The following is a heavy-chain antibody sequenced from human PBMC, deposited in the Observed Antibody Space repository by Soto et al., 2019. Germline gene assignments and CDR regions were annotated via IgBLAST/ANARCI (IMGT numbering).Heavy chain of an antibody. CDR1: GFSLSTSGVG. CDR3: AQSRSRTYYENLNGYYYSLDY. J-gene: IGHJ4*02. D-gene: IGHD3-9*01. V-gene: IGHV2-5*02. Sequence: QITLKESGPTLVKPTQTLTLTCTFSGFSLSTSGVGVGWIRQPPGKALEWLALIYWDDDKRYSTSLKSRLTITADTTKDQLVGRMTKNDLIDTTTYYWAQSRSRTYYENLNGYYYSLDYWGQGTLVTVSS. CDR2: IYWDDDK.